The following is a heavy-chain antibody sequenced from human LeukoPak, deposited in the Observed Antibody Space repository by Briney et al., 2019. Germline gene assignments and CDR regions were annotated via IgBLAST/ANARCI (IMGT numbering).Heavy chain of an antibody. CDR2: ISSSSSTI. Sequence: QPGGSLRLSCAASGFTFSSYSMYWVRQAPGKGLEWVSYISSSSSTIYYADSVKGRFTISRDNAKNSLYLQMNSLRAEDTAVYYCARLFFNWNYSDNFDYWGQGTLVTVSS. J-gene: IGHJ4*02. CDR3: ARLFFNWNYSDNFDY. V-gene: IGHV3-48*01. CDR1: GFTFSSYS. D-gene: IGHD1-7*01.